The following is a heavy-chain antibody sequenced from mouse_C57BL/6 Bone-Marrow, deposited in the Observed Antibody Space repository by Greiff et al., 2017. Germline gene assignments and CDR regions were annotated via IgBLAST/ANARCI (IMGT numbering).Heavy chain of an antibody. V-gene: IGHV1-69*01. CDR1: GYTFTSYW. Sequence: QVQLQQPGAELVMPGASVKLSCKASGYTFTSYWMHWVKQRPGQGLEWIGEIDPSDSYTNYNQKFKGKSTLTVDKSSSTAYMQLSSLTSEDSAVYYCARGGDYDGYYRVPFAYWGQGTLVTVSA. D-gene: IGHD2-3*01. CDR3: ARGGDYDGYYRVPFAY. J-gene: IGHJ3*01. CDR2: IDPSDSYT.